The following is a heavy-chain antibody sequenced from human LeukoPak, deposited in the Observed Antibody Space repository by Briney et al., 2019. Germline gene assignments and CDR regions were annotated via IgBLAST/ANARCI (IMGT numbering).Heavy chain of an antibody. V-gene: IGHV1-3*04. CDR1: GYTFTNYA. D-gene: IGHD3-10*01. CDR2: INTGGDT. CDR3: AREGFGSGTNLEVGYFDH. Sequence: GASVKVSCKASGYTFTNYAMHWVRQAPGQRLEWMGWINTGGDTAYSQRFQGRVTIISDTSASTAYMDLSNLRSEDTAVYYCAREGFGSGTNLEVGYFDHWGQGTLVTVSS. J-gene: IGHJ4*02.